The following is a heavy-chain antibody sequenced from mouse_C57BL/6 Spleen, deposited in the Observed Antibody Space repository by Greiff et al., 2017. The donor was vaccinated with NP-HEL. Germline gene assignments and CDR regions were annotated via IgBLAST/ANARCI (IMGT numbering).Heavy chain of an antibody. D-gene: IGHD1-1*01. CDR3: VRHYYDYFDY. Sequence: EVKLLESGGGLVQPKGSLKLSCAASGFSFNTYAMNWVRQAPGKGLEWVARIRSKSNNYATYYDDSVKDRFTISRDDSESMLYLQMNNLKTEDTAMYYCVRHYYDYFDYWGQGTTLTVSS. J-gene: IGHJ2*01. CDR1: GFSFNTYA. V-gene: IGHV10-1*01. CDR2: IRSKSNNYAT.